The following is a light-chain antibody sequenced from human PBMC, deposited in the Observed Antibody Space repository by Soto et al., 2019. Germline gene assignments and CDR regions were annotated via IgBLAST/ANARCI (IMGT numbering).Light chain of an antibody. J-gene: IGKJ1*01. CDR1: QSVSSSY. CDR3: QQYGSSPRT. CDR2: GAS. Sequence: IVLTQSPGTLSLSPGERATLSCRASQSVSSSYLAWYQQKPGQAPRLLIYGASSMATGIPDRFTGSGSGTDFTLTISRLEPEDFAVYYCQQYGSSPRTFGQGTKV. V-gene: IGKV3-20*01.